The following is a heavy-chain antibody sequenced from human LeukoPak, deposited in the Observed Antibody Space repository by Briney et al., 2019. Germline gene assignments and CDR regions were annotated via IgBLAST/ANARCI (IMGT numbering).Heavy chain of an antibody. CDR2: IYWDDDK. J-gene: IGHJ4*02. CDR3: AHRPKPPYYDFWNGYYTN. Sequence: SGPTLVNPTQTLTLTCTFSGFSLSTSGVGVGWIRQPPGKALEWLALIYWDDDKRYSPSLKSRLTITKDTSKNQVVLTMTNMDPVDTATYYCAHRPKPPYYDFWNGYYTNWGQGTLVTVSS. CDR1: GFSLSTSGVG. V-gene: IGHV2-5*02. D-gene: IGHD3-3*01.